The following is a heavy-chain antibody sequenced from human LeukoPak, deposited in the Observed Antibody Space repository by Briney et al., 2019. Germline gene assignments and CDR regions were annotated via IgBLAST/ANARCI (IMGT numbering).Heavy chain of an antibody. Sequence: GASVKVSCKASGYTFTGYYMHWVRQAPGQGLEWMGWINPNSGGTNYAQKFQGRVTMTRDTSISTAYMELRSLRSDDTAVYYCARAAEPNYDTLTGYYRYYYYYYMDVWGKGTTVTISS. CDR1: GYTFTGYY. CDR2: INPNSGGT. D-gene: IGHD3-9*01. J-gene: IGHJ6*03. V-gene: IGHV1-2*02. CDR3: ARAAEPNYDTLTGYYRYYYYYYMDV.